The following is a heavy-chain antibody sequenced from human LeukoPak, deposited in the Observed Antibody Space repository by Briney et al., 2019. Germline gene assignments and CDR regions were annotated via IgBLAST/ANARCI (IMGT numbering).Heavy chain of an antibody. D-gene: IGHD3-9*01. V-gene: IGHV4-59*11. J-gene: IGHJ6*03. Sequence: SETLSLTCTVSGGSISSHYWSWIRHPPGKGLEWIGDIYYSGSTNYNPSLKSRVTISVETSKDQFFLKLKPTAAADTAVYYCARAAAHPQVLRYFDWVPQGYYLDVWGKGTTVTVSS. CDR2: IYYSGST. CDR3: ARAAAHPQVLRYFDWVPQGYYLDV. CDR1: GGSISSHY.